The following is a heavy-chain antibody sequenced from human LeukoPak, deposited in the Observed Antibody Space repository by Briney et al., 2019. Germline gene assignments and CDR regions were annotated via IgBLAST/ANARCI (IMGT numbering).Heavy chain of an antibody. CDR2: IYHSGST. CDR3: ARDLLTMVRGVISYYFDY. CDR1: GGSISSSNW. D-gene: IGHD3-10*01. Sequence: SETLSLTCAVSGGSISSSNWWSWVRQPPGKGLEWIGEIYHSGSTNYNPSLKSRVTISVDKSKNQFSLKLSSVTAADTAVYYCARDLLTMVRGVISYYFDYWGQGTLVTVSS. J-gene: IGHJ4*02. V-gene: IGHV4-4*02.